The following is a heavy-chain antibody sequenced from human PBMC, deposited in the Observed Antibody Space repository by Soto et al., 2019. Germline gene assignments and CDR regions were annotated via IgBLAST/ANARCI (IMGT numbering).Heavy chain of an antibody. Sequence: SETLSLTCTVSGGSISSGDSYWTWIRQQPGTGLEWIGYIYYSGSTNYNPSLKSRVTISVDTSKNQFSLKLSSVTAADTAVYYCARPSFPMVRGVNWFDPWGQGTLVTVSS. CDR2: IYYSGST. D-gene: IGHD3-10*01. V-gene: IGHV4-31*03. CDR3: ARPSFPMVRGVNWFDP. J-gene: IGHJ5*02. CDR1: GGSISSGDSY.